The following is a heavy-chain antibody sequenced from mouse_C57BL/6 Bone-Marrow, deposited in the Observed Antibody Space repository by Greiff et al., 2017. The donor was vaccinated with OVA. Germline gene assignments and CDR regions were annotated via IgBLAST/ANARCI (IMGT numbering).Heavy chain of an antibody. J-gene: IGHJ3*01. CDR3: ASFYYGYDWFAY. Sequence: VKLMESGPGLVAPSQSLSITCTVSGFSLTSYGVDWVRQSPGKGLEWLGVIWGVGSTNYNSALKSRLSISKDNSKSQVFLKMNSLQTDDTAMYYCASFYYGYDWFAYWGQGTLVTVSA. CDR2: IWGVGST. D-gene: IGHD2-2*01. V-gene: IGHV2-6*01. CDR1: GFSLTSYG.